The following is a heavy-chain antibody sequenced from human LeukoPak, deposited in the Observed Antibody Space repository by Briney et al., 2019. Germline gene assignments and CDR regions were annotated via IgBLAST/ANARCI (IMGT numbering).Heavy chain of an antibody. CDR1: GXSISSYY. Sequence: SETLSLTCTVSGXSISSYYGSWIRQPAGKGLEWIGRIYTSGSTNYNPSLKSRVTMSVDTSKNQFSLKLSSVTAADTAVYYCALNYYDSSGFGYRGQGTLVTVSS. J-gene: IGHJ4*02. CDR3: ALNYYDSSGFGY. CDR2: IYTSGST. D-gene: IGHD3-22*01. V-gene: IGHV4-4*07.